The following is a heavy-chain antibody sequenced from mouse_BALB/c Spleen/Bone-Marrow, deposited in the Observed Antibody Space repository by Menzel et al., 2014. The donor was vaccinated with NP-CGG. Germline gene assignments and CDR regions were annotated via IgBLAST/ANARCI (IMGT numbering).Heavy chain of an antibody. D-gene: IGHD2-4*01. V-gene: IGHV5-6-4*01. CDR1: GFSFSSYS. CDR3: SKDGGYDYSYYFDN. CDR2: ISSGGHDT. Sequence: EVNVVESGGGLVKPGGSLKLSCAASGFSFSSYSMSWVRQTPEKRLEWVATISSGGHDTYYPDSVKGRFTISRDNAKNTLYLQMSSLKSEDTAMYYCSKDGGYDYSYYFDNWGQGTTLTVSS. J-gene: IGHJ2*01.